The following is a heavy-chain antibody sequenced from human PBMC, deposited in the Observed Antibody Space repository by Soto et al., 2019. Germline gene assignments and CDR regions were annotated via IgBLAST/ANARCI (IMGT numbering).Heavy chain of an antibody. CDR2: MSAYNGNT. J-gene: IGHJ3*02. CDR3: ALGYYDSSGYYSDAFDI. CDR1: GYTLTSFD. D-gene: IGHD3-22*01. Sequence: ASDQVSCPASGYTLTSFDINWVRQAPGQGLEWMGWMSAYNGNTNYAQKLQGRVTMTTDTSTSTAYMELRSLRSDDTAVYYCALGYYDSSGYYSDAFDIWGQGTMVTVSS. V-gene: IGHV1-18*01.